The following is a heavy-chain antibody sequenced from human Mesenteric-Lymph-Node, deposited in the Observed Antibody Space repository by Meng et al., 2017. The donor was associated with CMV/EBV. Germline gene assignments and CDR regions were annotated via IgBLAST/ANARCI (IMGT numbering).Heavy chain of an antibody. V-gene: IGHV3-74*01. D-gene: IGHD3-10*01. CDR1: GITFSNYW. Sequence: GITFSNYWMSWVRQAPGKGLVWVSRINSDGSSTSYADSVKGRFTISRDNAKNTLYLQMNSLRAEDTAVYYCAREGLITMVRGVIPYWGQGTLVTVSS. CDR3: AREGLITMVRGVIPY. CDR2: INSDGSST. J-gene: IGHJ4*02.